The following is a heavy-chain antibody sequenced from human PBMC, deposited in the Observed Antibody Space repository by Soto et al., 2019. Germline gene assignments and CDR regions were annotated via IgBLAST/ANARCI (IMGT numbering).Heavy chain of an antibody. V-gene: IGHV4-4*07. CDR2: IYVSGTT. CDR1: GGTISKSF. Sequence: LSLTCSVSGGTISKSFWSWVRKPVGRGLEWMGRIYVSGTTDYNPSLRGRITMSVDIVKKTFSLRLTSVTAADTGVYYCVRDGSKTLREWFDPWGQGLKVTVSS. CDR3: VRDGSKTLREWFDP. J-gene: IGHJ5*02.